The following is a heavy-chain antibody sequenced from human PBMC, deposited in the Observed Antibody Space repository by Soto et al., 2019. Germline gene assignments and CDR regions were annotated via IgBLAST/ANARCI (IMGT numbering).Heavy chain of an antibody. CDR2: TYYRSKWFN. D-gene: IGHD2-8*01. CDR3: VKLIGNSWLDS. Sequence: SQTLSLTCAISGDSVSANSVTWNGIRRSPSRGLEWLGRTYYRSKWFNDYAVSVKGRITINPDTSNNQLSLQLNSVTPDDTAVNYCVKLIGNSWLDSWGQGTLVTVSS. CDR1: GDSVSANSVT. J-gene: IGHJ5*01. V-gene: IGHV6-1*01.